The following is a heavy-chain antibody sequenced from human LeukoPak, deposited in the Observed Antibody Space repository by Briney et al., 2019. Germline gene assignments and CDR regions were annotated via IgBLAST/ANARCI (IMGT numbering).Heavy chain of an antibody. V-gene: IGHV3-48*03. J-gene: IGHJ6*02. CDR2: ISSSGSTI. Sequence: GGSLRLSCAAYGFTFSSYEMNWVRQAPGKGLKWVSYISSSGSTIYYADSVKGRFTISRDNAKNSLYLLMNSLRAEDTAVYYCARAPWSSSWYRYYYYGMDVWGQGTTVTVSS. D-gene: IGHD6-13*01. CDR3: ARAPWSSSWYRYYYYGMDV. CDR1: GFTFSSYE.